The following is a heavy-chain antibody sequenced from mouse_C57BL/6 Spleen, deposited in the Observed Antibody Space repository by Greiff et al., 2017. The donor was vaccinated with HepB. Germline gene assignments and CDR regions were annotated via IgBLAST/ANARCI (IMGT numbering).Heavy chain of an antibody. Sequence: EVQLQQSGAELVKPGASVKLSCTASGFNIKDYYMHWVKQRTEQGLAWIGGIDPEDGETKYAPKFQGKATITADPSSNSAYLQLSSLTSEYTAVYYCARGYYYGSSSSWFAYWGQGTLVTVSA. CDR1: GFNIKDYY. V-gene: IGHV14-2*01. CDR3: ARGYYYGSSSSWFAY. J-gene: IGHJ3*01. CDR2: IDPEDGET. D-gene: IGHD1-1*01.